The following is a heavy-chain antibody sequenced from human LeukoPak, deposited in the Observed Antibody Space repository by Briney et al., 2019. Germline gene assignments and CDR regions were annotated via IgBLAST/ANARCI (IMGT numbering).Heavy chain of an antibody. CDR2: ISGSGGST. D-gene: IGHD6-19*01. CDR3: ATSSSGWYVSCAFDI. J-gene: IGHJ3*02. Sequence: GGSLRLSCAASGFTFSSYAMSWVRQAPGKGLEWVSAISGSGGSTYYADSVKGRFTISRDNSKNTLYLQMNSLRAEDTAVYYCATSSSGWYVSCAFDIWGQGTMVTVSS. CDR1: GFTFSSYA. V-gene: IGHV3-23*01.